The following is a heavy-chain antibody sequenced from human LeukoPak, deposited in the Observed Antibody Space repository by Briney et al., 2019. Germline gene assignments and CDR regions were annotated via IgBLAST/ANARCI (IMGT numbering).Heavy chain of an antibody. V-gene: IGHV1-2*04. Sequence: GASVKVSCKPSGYTFTGYYMHWVRQAPGQGLEWMGWINPNSGGTNYAQKFQGWVTMTRDTSISTAYMDLRSLRSDDTAVYYCARDRLGFAAASDYWGQGTLVTVSS. CDR2: INPNSGGT. J-gene: IGHJ4*02. D-gene: IGHD6-13*01. CDR1: GYTFTGYY. CDR3: ARDRLGFAAASDY.